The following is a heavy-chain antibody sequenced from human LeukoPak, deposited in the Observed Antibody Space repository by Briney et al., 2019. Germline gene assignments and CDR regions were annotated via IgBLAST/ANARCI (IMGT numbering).Heavy chain of an antibody. CDR1: GFTFSNHA. Sequence: GGSLRLSCAASGFTFSNHAMSWVRQAPGRGLEWVSAISGSSGLTYYADSVRGRFTISRDNSKNTLFLQMSSLRAEDTAVYYCARRGESTTYGDYRFDYWGQGTLVTVSS. D-gene: IGHD4-17*01. V-gene: IGHV3-23*01. J-gene: IGHJ4*02. CDR2: ISGSSGLT. CDR3: ARRGESTTYGDYRFDY.